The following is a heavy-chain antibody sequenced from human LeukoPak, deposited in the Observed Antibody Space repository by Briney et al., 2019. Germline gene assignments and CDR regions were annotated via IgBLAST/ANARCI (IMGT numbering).Heavy chain of an antibody. V-gene: IGHV3-33*03. J-gene: IGHJ4*02. CDR3: AKDKSSSSSGRGYYFDH. CDR2: VWFYWSGE. CDR1: GFTFSSYG. D-gene: IGHD6-6*01. Sequence: PGGSLRLSCAASGFTFSSYGMHWGRQAPGKGLGRVGVVWFYWSGEYYADSVKGRFSISRHNSKTTLYLQMNSLRPEDTAVYYCAKDKSSSSSGRGYYFDHWGQGTLVTVSS.